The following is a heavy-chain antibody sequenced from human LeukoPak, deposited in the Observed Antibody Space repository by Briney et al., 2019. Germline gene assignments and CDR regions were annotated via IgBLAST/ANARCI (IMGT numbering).Heavy chain of an antibody. J-gene: IGHJ6*03. V-gene: IGHV4-59*08. CDR1: GGSISNYY. D-gene: IGHD3-10*01. CDR2: IYYNGST. Sequence: SETLSLTCTVSGGSISNYYWSWIRQPPGKALEWIGYIYYNGSTNYNPSLKSRVTISVDTSKNQFSLKLSSVTAADTAVYYCARNGVTYYYGSGSYGPDDYYMDVWGKGTTVTISS. CDR3: ARNGVTYYYGSGSYGPDDYYMDV.